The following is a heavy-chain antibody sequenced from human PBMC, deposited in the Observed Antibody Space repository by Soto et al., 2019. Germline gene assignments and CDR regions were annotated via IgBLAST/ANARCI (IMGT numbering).Heavy chain of an antibody. CDR1: GFTFSSYA. CDR2: ISSSGDNT. J-gene: IGHJ4*02. Sequence: PGGSLRLSCAASGFTFSSYAMSWVRQAPGKGLEWVSGISSSGDNTYSADSVKGRFTISRDNSKNTLYLQVNSLRVEDTAVYYCAKVPHQFSTQIDYWGLGTLVTVSS. CDR3: AKVPHQFSTQIDY. V-gene: IGHV3-23*01.